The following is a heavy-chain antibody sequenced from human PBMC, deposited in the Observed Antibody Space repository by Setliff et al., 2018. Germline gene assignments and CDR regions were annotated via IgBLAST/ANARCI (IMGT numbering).Heavy chain of an antibody. CDR2: IKSKTDGGTR. Sequence: PGGSLRLSCAASGFTFSSYWMSWARQTPGKGLEWVGRIKSKTDGGTRDFPASVRGRFIISRDDSKNTVYLQMDSLKTEDTAVYYCTAGTGRSDFDYWGQGTLVTVSS. CDR3: TAGTGRSDFDY. J-gene: IGHJ4*02. D-gene: IGHD1-1*01. CDR1: GFTFSSYW. V-gene: IGHV3-15*01.